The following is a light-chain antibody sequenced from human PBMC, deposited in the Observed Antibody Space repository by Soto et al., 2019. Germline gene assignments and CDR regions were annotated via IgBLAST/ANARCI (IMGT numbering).Light chain of an antibody. V-gene: IGKV3-20*01. Sequence: EIVLTQSPGTLSLSPGERGTLSCRASQSVTRSYLAWYQQKPGQAPRLLIYGASSRATGIPDRFSGSGSGTDLTITISRLETEDCAVYYCQHYGDSPWTFGQGTKVEIK. CDR1: QSVTRSY. CDR2: GAS. CDR3: QHYGDSPWT. J-gene: IGKJ1*01.